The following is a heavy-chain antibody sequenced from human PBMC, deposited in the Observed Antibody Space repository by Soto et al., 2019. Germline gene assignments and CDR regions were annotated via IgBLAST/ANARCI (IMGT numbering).Heavy chain of an antibody. Sequence: SVKVSCKASGGTFSSYAISWVRQAPGQGLEWMGGIIPIFGTANYAQKFQGRVTITADESTSTAYMELSSLRSEDTAVYYCARGGPPDYYDSSGYYGDWGQGTLVTVSS. CDR2: IIPIFGTA. CDR3: ARGGPPDYYDSSGYYGD. V-gene: IGHV1-69*13. D-gene: IGHD3-22*01. CDR1: GGTFSSYA. J-gene: IGHJ4*02.